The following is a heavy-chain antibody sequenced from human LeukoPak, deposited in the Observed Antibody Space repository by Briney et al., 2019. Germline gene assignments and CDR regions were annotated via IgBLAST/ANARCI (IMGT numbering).Heavy chain of an antibody. CDR3: ARRITMVRGVFDAFDI. CDR1: GFTFSSCG. V-gene: IGHV3-23*01. D-gene: IGHD3-10*01. J-gene: IGHJ3*02. Sequence: GGSLRLSCAASGFTFSSCGMSWVRQAPGKGLEWVSAISGSGGSTYYADSVKGRFTISRDNSKNTLYLQMNSLRAEDTAVYYCARRITMVRGVFDAFDIWGQGTMVTVSS. CDR2: ISGSGGST.